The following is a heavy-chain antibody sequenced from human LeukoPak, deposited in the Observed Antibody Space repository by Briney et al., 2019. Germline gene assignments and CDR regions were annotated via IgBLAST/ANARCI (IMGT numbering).Heavy chain of an antibody. J-gene: IGHJ4*02. CDR2: ISGSGGST. Sequence: GGPLRLSCAASGFTFSSYAMSWVRQAPGKGLEWVSAISGSGGSTYYADSVKGRFTISRDNSKNTLYLQMNSLRAEDTAVYYCAKDSRYLRLGHFDYWGQGTLVTVSS. D-gene: IGHD2-2*01. CDR1: GFTFSSYA. V-gene: IGHV3-23*01. CDR3: AKDSRYLRLGHFDY.